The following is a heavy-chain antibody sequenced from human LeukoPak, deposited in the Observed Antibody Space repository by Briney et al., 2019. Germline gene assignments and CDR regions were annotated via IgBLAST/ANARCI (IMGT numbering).Heavy chain of an antibody. CDR2: IYYSGST. D-gene: IGHD6-13*01. Sequence: SETLSLTCTVSGGSISSSSYYWGWIRQPPGKGLEWIGSIYYSGSTYYNPSLKSRVTISVDTSKNQFSLKLSSVTAADTAVYYCARAGAAAWTDYWGQGTLVTVSS. J-gene: IGHJ4*02. CDR3: ARAGAAAWTDY. CDR1: GGSISSSSYY. V-gene: IGHV4-39*07.